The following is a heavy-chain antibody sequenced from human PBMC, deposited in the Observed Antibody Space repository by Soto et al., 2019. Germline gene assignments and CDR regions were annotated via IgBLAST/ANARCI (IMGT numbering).Heavy chain of an antibody. Sequence: TSETLSLTCRVSDGSMNSDSSYWGWIRQPPGKGLEWIGVINHSGSTYHNLSLKGRVTMSVDASRNQFSLKLTSMTAADTAVYYCARLGGYVSVGYYYLWDSWGQGTLVTVSS. CDR1: DGSMNSDSSY. V-gene: IGHV4-39*01. J-gene: IGHJ4*02. D-gene: IGHD3-22*01. CDR2: INHSGST. CDR3: ARLGGYVSVGYYYLWDS.